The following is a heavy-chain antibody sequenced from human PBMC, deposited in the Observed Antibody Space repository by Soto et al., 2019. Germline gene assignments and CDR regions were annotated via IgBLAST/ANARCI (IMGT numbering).Heavy chain of an antibody. CDR2: INPNSGGT. J-gene: IGHJ4*02. V-gene: IGHV1-2*04. CDR3: ARVWGLYYGSGSFPSPHPSDI. Sequence: ASVKVSCKASGYTFTDYYLHWVRQAPGQGLERIGWINPNSGGTHYAQKFQGWVTMTRDTSITTAYMELNRLTSDVTAVYYCARVWGLYYGSGSFPSPHPSDIWGQGTLVTVSS. CDR1: GYTFTDYY. D-gene: IGHD3-10*01.